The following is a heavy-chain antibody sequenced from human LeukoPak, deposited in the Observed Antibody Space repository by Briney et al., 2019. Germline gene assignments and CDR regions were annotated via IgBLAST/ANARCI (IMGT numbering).Heavy chain of an antibody. CDR1: GGSISSYY. Sequence: SETLSLTCTVSGGSISSYYWSWIRQPPGKGLEWIGYIYYSGSTNYSPSLKSRVTISVDTSKNQFSLKLSSVTAADTAVYYCARAWYSSGFDYWGQGTLVTVSS. CDR2: IYYSGST. V-gene: IGHV4-59*01. CDR3: ARAWYSSGFDY. J-gene: IGHJ4*02. D-gene: IGHD6-19*01.